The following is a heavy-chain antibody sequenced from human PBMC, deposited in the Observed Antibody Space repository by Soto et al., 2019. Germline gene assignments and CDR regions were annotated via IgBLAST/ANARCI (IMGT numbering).Heavy chain of an antibody. D-gene: IGHD2-2*01. CDR2: INHSGST. Sequence: SETLSLTCAVYGGSFSGYYWSWIRQPPGKGLEWIGEINHSGSTNYNPSLKSRVTISVDTSKNQFSLKLSSVTAADTAVYYCARQFEGYCSSTSCYGPYYYYYYMDVWGQGTTVTVS. CDR3: ARQFEGYCSSTSCYGPYYYYYYMDV. V-gene: IGHV4-34*01. J-gene: IGHJ6*03. CDR1: GGSFSGYY.